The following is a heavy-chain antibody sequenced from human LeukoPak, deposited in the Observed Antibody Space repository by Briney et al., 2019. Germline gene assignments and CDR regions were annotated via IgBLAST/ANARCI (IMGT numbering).Heavy chain of an antibody. J-gene: IGHJ4*02. CDR2: TYYSGST. Sequence: SETLSLTCTVSGGSISSYYWSWIRQPPGKGLEWIGYTYYSGSTNYNPSLKSRVTISVDTSKNQFSLKLSSVTAADTAVYYCARVPSIAAAGFGFDYWGQGTLVTVSS. CDR1: GGSISSYY. CDR3: ARVPSIAAAGFGFDY. D-gene: IGHD6-13*01. V-gene: IGHV4-59*08.